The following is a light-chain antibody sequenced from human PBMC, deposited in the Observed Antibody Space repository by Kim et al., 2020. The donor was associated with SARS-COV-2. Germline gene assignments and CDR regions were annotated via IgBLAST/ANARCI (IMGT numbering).Light chain of an antibody. V-gene: IGLV6-57*03. J-gene: IGLJ1*01. Sequence: VTISCTRSSGSIASSYVQWYQQRPCSAPTSVIYEDNQIPSGVPDRFSGSIDSSSNSASLTISGLQTEDEADYYCLSYDTTNPLYVFGTGTKVTVL. CDR1: SGSIASSY. CDR3: LSYDTTNPLYV. CDR2: EDN.